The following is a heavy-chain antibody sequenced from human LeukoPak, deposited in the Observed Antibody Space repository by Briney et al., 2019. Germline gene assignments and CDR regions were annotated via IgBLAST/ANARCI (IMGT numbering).Heavy chain of an antibody. CDR3: ARVPSYQLPRGPQYNWFDP. D-gene: IGHD2-2*01. Sequence: SVKVSCKASGYTFTSYGISGVGQAPGQGRERMGWISSYNGNTNYAQKLQGRVNMTPDTSTSTAYMELRSLRSDDTAVYYCARVPSYQLPRGPQYNWFDPWGQGTLVTVSS. CDR2: ISSYNGNT. CDR1: GYTFTSYG. J-gene: IGHJ5*02. V-gene: IGHV1-18*01.